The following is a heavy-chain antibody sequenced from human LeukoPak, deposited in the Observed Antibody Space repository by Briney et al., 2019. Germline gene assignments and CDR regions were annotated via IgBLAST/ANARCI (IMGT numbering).Heavy chain of an antibody. CDR1: GFTFSNYW. D-gene: IGHD6-13*01. V-gene: IGHV3-7*01. CDR3: ARGVCAFDI. CDR2: IKEDGIEK. J-gene: IGHJ3*02. Sequence: GESLRLSCAASGFTFSNYWMSWVRQAPGKGLEWVANIKEDGIEKYYVDSVKGRFTISRDNAKNSLYLQMNSLRAEDTAVYYCARGVCAFDIWGQGTMVTVSS.